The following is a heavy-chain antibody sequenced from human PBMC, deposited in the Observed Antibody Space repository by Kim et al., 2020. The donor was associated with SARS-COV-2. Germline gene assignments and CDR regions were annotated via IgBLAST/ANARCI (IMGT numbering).Heavy chain of an antibody. V-gene: IGHV4-31*02. J-gene: IGHJ3*02. Sequence: PTLKSRVTISVGTSKNQFSLKLSSVTAADTAVYYCARARITMIVVDAFDIWGQGTMVTVSS. D-gene: IGHD3-22*01. CDR3: ARARITMIVVDAFDI.